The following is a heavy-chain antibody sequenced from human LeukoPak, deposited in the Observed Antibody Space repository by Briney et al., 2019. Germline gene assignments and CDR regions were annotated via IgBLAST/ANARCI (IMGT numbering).Heavy chain of an antibody. Sequence: ASVKVSCKASVYTFTGYYMHWVRQAPGQGLEWMGWINPNSGGTNYAQKFQGRVTMTRDTSISTAYMELSRLRSDDTAVYYCARVGSRYYDILTGYWHFDYWGQGTLVTVSS. D-gene: IGHD3-9*01. CDR2: INPNSGGT. J-gene: IGHJ4*02. CDR3: ARVGSRYYDILTGYWHFDY. V-gene: IGHV1-2*02. CDR1: VYTFTGYY.